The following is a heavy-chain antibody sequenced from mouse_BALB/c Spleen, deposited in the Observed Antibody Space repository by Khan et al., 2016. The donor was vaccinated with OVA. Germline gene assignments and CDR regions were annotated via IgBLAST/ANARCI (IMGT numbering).Heavy chain of an antibody. CDR2: ILPGSGDT. V-gene: IGHV1-9*01. J-gene: IGHJ2*01. CDR3: ALYGSRGDY. Sequence: QVQLQQSGAELMKPGASVKISCKATGFTFSNYWIEWVKQRPGHGLEWIGQILPGSGDTNYNEKFEGKATFTADPSSNTAYMQLSSLTSEDATVYYCALYGSRGDYWGQGTTLTVSS. D-gene: IGHD1-1*01. CDR1: GFTFSNYW.